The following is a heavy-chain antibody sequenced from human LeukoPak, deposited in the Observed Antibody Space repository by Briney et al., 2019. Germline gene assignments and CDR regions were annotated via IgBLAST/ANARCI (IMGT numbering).Heavy chain of an antibody. D-gene: IGHD3-10*01. V-gene: IGHV4-34*01. CDR1: GGSFSGYY. J-gene: IGHJ4*02. CDR2: INHSGST. Sequence: SETLSLTCAVYGGSFSGYYWSWIRQPPGKGLEWIGEINHSGSTNYNPSLKSRVTISVDTSKNQFSLKLSSVTAADTAVYYCARRSMVRGVIITDYWGQGTLVTVSS. CDR3: ARRSMVRGVIITDY.